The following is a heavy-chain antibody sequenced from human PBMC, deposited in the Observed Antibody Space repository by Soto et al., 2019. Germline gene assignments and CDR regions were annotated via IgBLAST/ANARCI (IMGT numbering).Heavy chain of an antibody. CDR2: INAVNGNT. CDR3: ARDTQLVWYYYYGMDV. CDR1: GYTFTSYA. V-gene: IGHV1-3*01. D-gene: IGHD6-13*01. J-gene: IGHJ6*02. Sequence: QVQLVQSGAEVKKPGASVKVSCKASGYTFTSYAMHWVRQAPGQRLEWMGWINAVNGNTKYSQKFQGRVTITRDTSASTAYMELSSLRSEDTAVYYCARDTQLVWYYYYGMDVWGQGTTVTVSS.